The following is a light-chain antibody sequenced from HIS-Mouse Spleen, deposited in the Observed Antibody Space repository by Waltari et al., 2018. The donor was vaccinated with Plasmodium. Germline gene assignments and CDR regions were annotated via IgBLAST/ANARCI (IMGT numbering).Light chain of an antibody. Sequence: DIQMTQSPSSLSASVGDRVTITCRASQSISNYLNWYPQKPGKAPKFLIYAASTFQSGVPSRFSGSGSGTDFTLTISSLQPDDFATYYCQQSYSTWTFGQGTKVEIK. V-gene: IGKV1-39*01. CDR2: AAS. CDR3: QQSYSTWT. CDR1: QSISNY. J-gene: IGKJ1*01.